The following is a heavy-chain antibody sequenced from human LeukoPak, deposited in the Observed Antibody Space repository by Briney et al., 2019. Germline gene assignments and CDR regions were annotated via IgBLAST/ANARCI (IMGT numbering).Heavy chain of an antibody. Sequence: GGSLRLSCEASGFTFSNYAMSWVRQAPGKGLEWVSFMSGSDHTAFYADSVKGWFTISRDNSKNTLFLLMNGLRADDTATYYCARSDYNYVDYWGQGTLVTVSS. CDR2: MSGSDHTA. CDR3: ARSDYNYVDY. D-gene: IGHD5-24*01. CDR1: GFTFSNYA. V-gene: IGHV3-23*01. J-gene: IGHJ4*02.